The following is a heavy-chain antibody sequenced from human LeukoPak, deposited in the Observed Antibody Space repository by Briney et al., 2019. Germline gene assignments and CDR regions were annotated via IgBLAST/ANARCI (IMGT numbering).Heavy chain of an antibody. CDR3: ARDIVATNDAFDI. J-gene: IGHJ3*02. D-gene: IGHD5-12*01. V-gene: IGHV1-2*02. CDR1: GYTFTGYY. Sequence: ASVKVSCKASGYTFTGYYMHWVRQAPGQGLEWMGWINPNSGGTNYAQKLQGRVTMTTDTSTSTAYMELRSLRSDDTAVYYCARDIVATNDAFDIWGQGTMVTVSS. CDR2: INPNSGGT.